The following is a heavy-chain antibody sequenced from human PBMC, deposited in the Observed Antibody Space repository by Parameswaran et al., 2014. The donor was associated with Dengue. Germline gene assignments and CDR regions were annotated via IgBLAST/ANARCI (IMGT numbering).Heavy chain of an antibody. CDR3: ARDSEWELGGPYYYYGMDV. J-gene: IGHJ6*02. D-gene: IGHD1-26*01. Sequence: KWIRQPPGKGLEWVSSISSSSSYIYYADSVKGRFTISRDNAKNSLYLQMNSLRAEDTAVYYCARDSEWELGGPYYYYGMDVWGQGTTVTVSS. V-gene: IGHV3-21*01. CDR2: ISSSSSYI.